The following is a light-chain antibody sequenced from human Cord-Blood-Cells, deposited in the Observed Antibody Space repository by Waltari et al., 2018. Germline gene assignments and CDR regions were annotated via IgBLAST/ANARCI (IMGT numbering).Light chain of an antibody. CDR3: SSYAGSLYV. CDR2: EVS. CDR1: SSYVGGYNY. J-gene: IGLJ1*01. V-gene: IGLV2-8*01. Sequence: QSALTQPPSASRSPGQSVTIPCTGTSSYVGGYNYVSWYQQHPGKAPKLMIYEVSKRPSGVPDRFSGSKSGNTASLTVSGLQAEDEADYYCSSYAGSLYVFGTGTKVTVL.